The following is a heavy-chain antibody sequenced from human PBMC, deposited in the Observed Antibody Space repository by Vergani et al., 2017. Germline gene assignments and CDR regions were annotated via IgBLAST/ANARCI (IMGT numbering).Heavy chain of an antibody. V-gene: IGHV1-2*06. D-gene: IGHD2-2*01. J-gene: IGHJ4*02. CDR2: IDPNSVDT. Sequence: QVQLVQSGAEVKKPGASVRVSCKASGFTFTPYYIHWVRQAPGQGLDWLGRIDPNSVDTRYSQRFQDRVTIARDTSINTAYMEMTRLRPDDTAIYYCARVIGGCSRTNCFADHWGQGTLVTVSS. CDR3: ARVIGGCSRTNCFADH. CDR1: GFTFTPYY.